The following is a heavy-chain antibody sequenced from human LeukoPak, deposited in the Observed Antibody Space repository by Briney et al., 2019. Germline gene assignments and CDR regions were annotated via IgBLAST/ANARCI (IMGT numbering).Heavy chain of an antibody. CDR1: GFTFSPLW. J-gene: IGHJ3*02. CDR2: ISTSSRYI. V-gene: IGHV3-21*01. D-gene: IGHD3-22*01. Sequence: GGSLRLSCAASGFTFSPLWMTWVPQAPGQGLKWVTCISTSSRYIYYADSGKGRFTISRNNAKNSLYLQMNSLRAEDTAVYYCARFSVRSYYDSSGYLADDAFDIWGQGTMVTVSS. CDR3: ARFSVRSYYDSSGYLADDAFDI.